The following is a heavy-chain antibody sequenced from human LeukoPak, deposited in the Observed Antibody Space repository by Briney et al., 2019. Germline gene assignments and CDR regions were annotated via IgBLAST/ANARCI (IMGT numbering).Heavy chain of an antibody. J-gene: IGHJ6*03. D-gene: IGHD6-13*01. CDR3: AKEGYSRGYFSYYYMDV. CDR1: GFTFSSYA. Sequence: GRSLRLSCAASGFTFSSYAMHWVRQAPGKGLEWVADISYDGSNKYSVDSVKGRFTISSDNSKNTLDVQMNGLRAEGTVLYYCAKEGYSRGYFSYYYMDVWGKGTTVTVSS. CDR2: ISYDGSNK. V-gene: IGHV3-30*04.